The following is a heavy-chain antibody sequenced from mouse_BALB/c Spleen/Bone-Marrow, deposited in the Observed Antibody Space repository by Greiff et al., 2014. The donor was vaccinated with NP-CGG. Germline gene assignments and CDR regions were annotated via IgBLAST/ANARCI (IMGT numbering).Heavy chain of an antibody. CDR1: GFTFSSYG. Sequence: VQLKESGGDLVKPGGSLKLSCAASGFTFSSYGMSWVRQTPDKRLEWVATISSGGSYTYYPDSVKGRFTISRDNAKNTLYLQMSSLESEDTAMYYCARQTYYDYDGYFDYWGQGTTLTVSS. D-gene: IGHD2-4*01. CDR2: ISSGGSYT. CDR3: ARQTYYDYDGYFDY. V-gene: IGHV5-6*01. J-gene: IGHJ2*01.